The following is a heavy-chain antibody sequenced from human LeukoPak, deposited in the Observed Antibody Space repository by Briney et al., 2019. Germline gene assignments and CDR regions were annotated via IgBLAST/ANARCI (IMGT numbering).Heavy chain of an antibody. D-gene: IGHD6-13*01. V-gene: IGHV4-39*07. J-gene: IGHJ4*02. Sequence: PSETLSLTCTVSGGSISSSSYYWGWIRQPPGKGLEWIGSIYYSGSTYYNPSLKSRVTISVDTSKNQFSLKLSSVTAADTAVYYCARALGYSSSWYDPFFDYWGQGTLVTVSS. CDR2: IYYSGST. CDR3: ARALGYSSSWYDPFFDY. CDR1: GGSISSSSYY.